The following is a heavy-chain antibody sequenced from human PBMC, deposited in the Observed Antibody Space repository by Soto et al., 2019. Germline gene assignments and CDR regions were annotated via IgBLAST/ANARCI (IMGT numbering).Heavy chain of an antibody. CDR3: AGGPPLGSGSYRALDY. D-gene: IGHD3-10*01. CDR1: GGSISSSSYY. V-gene: IGHV4-39*01. J-gene: IGHJ4*02. CDR2: IYYSGST. Sequence: QLQLQESGPGLVKPSETLSLTCTVSGGSISSSSYYWGWIRQPPGKGLEWIGSIYYSGSTYYNPSLKSRVTISVDTSKNQFSLKLSSVTAADTAVYYCAGGPPLGSGSYRALDYWGQGTLVTVSS.